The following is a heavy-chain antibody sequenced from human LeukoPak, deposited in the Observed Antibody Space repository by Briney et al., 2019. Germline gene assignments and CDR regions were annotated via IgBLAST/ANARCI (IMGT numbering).Heavy chain of an antibody. CDR3: ARDGGGSWNGMDV. CDR2: IYYSGST. V-gene: IGHV4-59*01. Sequence: PSETLSLTCTVSGGSISSYYWSWIRQPPGKGLEWIGYIYYSGSTNYNPSLKSRVTISVDTSKNQFSLKLSSVTAADTGVYYCARDGGGSWNGMDVWGQGTTVTVSS. J-gene: IGHJ6*02. D-gene: IGHD2-15*01. CDR1: GGSISSYY.